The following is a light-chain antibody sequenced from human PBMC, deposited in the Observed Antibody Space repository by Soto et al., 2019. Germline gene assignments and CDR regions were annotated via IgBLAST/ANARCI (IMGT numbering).Light chain of an antibody. V-gene: IGKV3-11*01. CDR2: DAS. Sequence: EIVLTQSPATLSLSPGERATLSCRASQSVSSYLAWYQQKPGQAPSLLIYDASNRATGIPARFSGSGSGTDSTLTTSSLEPEDLAVYYCQQRSNWPYTFGQGTKLEIK. CDR3: QQRSNWPYT. J-gene: IGKJ2*01. CDR1: QSVSSY.